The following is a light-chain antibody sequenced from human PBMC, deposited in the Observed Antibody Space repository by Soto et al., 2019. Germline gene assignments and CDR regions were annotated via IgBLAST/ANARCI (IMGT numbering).Light chain of an antibody. CDR3: QQYKSYSPRT. J-gene: IGKJ1*01. CDR2: DAS. Sequence: DIQMTQSPSTLSASVGDGVTITCRASQSISTSLAWYQQKPGKAPELLISDASRLESGVPSSFSGSGSGTEFTLTINSLQPDDFATYYCQQYKSYSPRTFGQGTKVEIK. CDR1: QSISTS. V-gene: IGKV1-5*01.